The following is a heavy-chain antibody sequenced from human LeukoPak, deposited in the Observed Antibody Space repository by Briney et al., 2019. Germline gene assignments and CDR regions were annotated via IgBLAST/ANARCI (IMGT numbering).Heavy chain of an antibody. Sequence: PGGSLRLSCAASGFTFSSYEMNWVRQAPGEGLEWVSYISSSGSTIYYADSVKGRFTISRDNAKNTLYLQMNSLRAEDTAVYYCARVVVVDTAIVGYDAFDIWGQGTMVTVSS. CDR2: ISSSGSTI. CDR1: GFTFSSYE. V-gene: IGHV3-48*03. D-gene: IGHD5-18*01. CDR3: ARVVVVDTAIVGYDAFDI. J-gene: IGHJ3*02.